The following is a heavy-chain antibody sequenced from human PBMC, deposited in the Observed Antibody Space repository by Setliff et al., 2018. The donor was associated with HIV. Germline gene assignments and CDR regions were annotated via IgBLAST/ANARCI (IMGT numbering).Heavy chain of an antibody. CDR3: ARDRTAMARFDY. V-gene: IGHV1-3*01. Sequence: ASVKVSCKAFGYTFSTNAIHWVRQAPGQRLEWMGYINAGGDNTGYSEKFQGRVTITRDTSANTAYMELSRLRSEDTAVYYGARDRTAMARFDYWGQGTLVTVSS. CDR1: GYTFSTNA. CDR2: INAGGDNT. D-gene: IGHD5-18*01. J-gene: IGHJ4*02.